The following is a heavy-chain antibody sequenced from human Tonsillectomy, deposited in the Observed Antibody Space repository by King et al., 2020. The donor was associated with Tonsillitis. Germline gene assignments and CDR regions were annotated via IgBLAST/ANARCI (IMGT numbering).Heavy chain of an antibody. V-gene: IGHV1-18*01. J-gene: IGHJ4*02. Sequence: VQLVQSGAEVKKPGASVTVSCTASGYTFTSYGISWVRQAPGQGLEWMGWISAYNGNTNYAQKLQGRVTMTTDTSTSTAYMELRSLRSDDTAVYYCARDYYGSGSYYHPPRYWGQGTLVTVSS. CDR1: GYTFTSYG. CDR2: ISAYNGNT. CDR3: ARDYYGSGSYYHPPRY. D-gene: IGHD3-10*01.